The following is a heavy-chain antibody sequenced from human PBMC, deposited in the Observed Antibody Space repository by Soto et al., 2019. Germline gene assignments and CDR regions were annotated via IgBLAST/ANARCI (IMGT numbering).Heavy chain of an antibody. CDR3: ARPYNMVRGVTGMDV. Sequence: SQTKCLTYTVSGGYLSSSSYCWGWIRQPPGKGLEWIGSIYYSGSTYYNPSLKSRVTISVDTSKNQFSLKLSSVTAADTAVYYCARPYNMVRGVTGMDVWGQGTTVTVSS. J-gene: IGHJ6*02. CDR2: IYYSGST. D-gene: IGHD3-10*01. V-gene: IGHV4-39*01. CDR1: GGYLSSSSYC.